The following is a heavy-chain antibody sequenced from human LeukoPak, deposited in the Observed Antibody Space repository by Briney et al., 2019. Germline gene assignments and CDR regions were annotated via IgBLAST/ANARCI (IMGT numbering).Heavy chain of an antibody. Sequence: KPSETLSLTCTVSGGSISGYYWSWIRQPPGKGLEWIGYTYYSGSTNYNPSLKSRVTISVDTSKNQFSLKLSSVTAADTAMYYCARGWFDPWGQGTLVTVSS. CDR2: TYYSGST. CDR1: GGSISGYY. V-gene: IGHV4-59*01. CDR3: ARGWFDP. J-gene: IGHJ5*02.